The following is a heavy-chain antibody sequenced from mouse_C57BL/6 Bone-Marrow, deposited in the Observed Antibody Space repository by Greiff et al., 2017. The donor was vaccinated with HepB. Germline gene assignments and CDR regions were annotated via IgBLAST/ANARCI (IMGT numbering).Heavy chain of an antibody. CDR1: GFTFSDYY. CDR3: ARGYDCDY. Sequence: EVQVVESEGGLVQPGRSMKLSCTASGFTFSDYYMAWVRQVQEKGLEWVANINYDGSSPYYLDSLKSRFIITRYNAKNILYLQMSSLKSEDTATYYCARGYDCDYWGQGTTLTVSS. V-gene: IGHV5-16*01. D-gene: IGHD3-1*01. CDR2: INYDGSSP. J-gene: IGHJ2*01.